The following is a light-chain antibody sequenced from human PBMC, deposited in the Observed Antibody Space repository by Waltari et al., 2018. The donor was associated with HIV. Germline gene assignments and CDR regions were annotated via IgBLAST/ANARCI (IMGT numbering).Light chain of an antibody. J-gene: IGLJ1*01. CDR3: QSYDSSLSGYV. V-gene: IGLV1-40*01. CDR2: GNS. Sequence: GQRVTISCTGSSSNIGAGYDVHWYQQLPGTAPKLLIYGNSNRPSGVPDRFSGSKSGTSASLAITGLQAEDEADYYCQSYDSSLSGYVFGTGTKVTVL. CDR1: SSNIGAGYD.